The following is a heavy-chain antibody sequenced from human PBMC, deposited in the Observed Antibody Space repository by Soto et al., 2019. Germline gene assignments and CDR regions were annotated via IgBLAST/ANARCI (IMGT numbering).Heavy chain of an antibody. CDR3: ARQTSPWGFDV. D-gene: IGHD7-27*01. CDR1: GGSVSSGGFY. V-gene: IGHV4-61*08. CDR2: VYHGGFT. J-gene: IGHJ6*02. Sequence: QVELKESGPGLVKPSETLSLTCTVSGGSVSSGGFYYHWIRQPPGKGLAWIGYVYHGGFTNYSPSLKSRLTTSVDTSATRISLKLASVTSVDTAVYYCARQTSPWGFDVWGQGTTVTVSS.